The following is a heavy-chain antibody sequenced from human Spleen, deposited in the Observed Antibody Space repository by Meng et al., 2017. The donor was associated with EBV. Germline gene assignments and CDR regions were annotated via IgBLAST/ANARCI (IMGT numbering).Heavy chain of an antibody. V-gene: IGHV4-4*02. CDR2: IYHSGST. CDR3: ARIDGYSNFDY. D-gene: IGHD5-24*01. Sequence: QAHLRQWGAGLLKPSGPLSPTCAVSGDSITYSNWWSWVRQPPGKGLEWIGEIYHSGSTNYNPSLKSRVTISVDKSKNQFSLKLTSVTAADTAVYYCARIDGYSNFDYWGQGTLVTVSS. J-gene: IGHJ4*02. CDR1: GDSITYSNW.